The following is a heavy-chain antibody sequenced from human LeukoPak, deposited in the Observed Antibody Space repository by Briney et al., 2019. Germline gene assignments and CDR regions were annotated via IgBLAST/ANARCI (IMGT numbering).Heavy chain of an antibody. CDR2: INPNSGGT. D-gene: IGHD2-15*01. Sequence: ASVKVSCKASGYTFTGYYMHWGRQAPGQGLEWMGRINPNSGGTNYAQKFQGRVTMTRDTSISTAYMELSRLRSDDTAVYYCARAVVVVAAHFDYWGQGTLVTVSS. CDR3: ARAVVVVAAHFDY. CDR1: GYTFTGYY. J-gene: IGHJ4*02. V-gene: IGHV1-2*06.